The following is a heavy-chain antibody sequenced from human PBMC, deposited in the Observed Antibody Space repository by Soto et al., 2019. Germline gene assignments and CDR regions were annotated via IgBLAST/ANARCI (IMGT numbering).Heavy chain of an antibody. D-gene: IGHD3-10*01. J-gene: IGHJ1*01. V-gene: IGHV2-5*02. CDR3: AVTEGFGDYLQH. CDR1: GVSLSTSGVG. Sequence: QITLKESGLTLVKPTQTLTLTCTFSGVSLSTSGVGVGWIRQPPGKALEWLAVIYWDDVKWYTPSLKSRVTLTKATSKNQVVLPMTNMDPVDTATYFCAVTEGFGDYLQHWGQGSLVTVSS. CDR2: IYWDDVK.